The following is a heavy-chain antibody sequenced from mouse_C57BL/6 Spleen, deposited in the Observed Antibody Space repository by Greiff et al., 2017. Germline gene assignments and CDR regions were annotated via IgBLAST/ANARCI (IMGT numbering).Heavy chain of an antibody. D-gene: IGHD2-2*01. CDR1: GFNIKDYY. Sequence: VQLQQSGAELVRPGASVKLSCTASGFNIKDYYMHWVKQRPEQGLEWIGRIDPEDGDTEYAPKFQGKATMTADTSSNTAYLQRSSLTSEDTAVYYCTLYGYDYAMDYWCQGTSVTVSS. CDR2: IDPEDGDT. CDR3: TLYGYDYAMDY. J-gene: IGHJ4*01. V-gene: IGHV14-1*01.